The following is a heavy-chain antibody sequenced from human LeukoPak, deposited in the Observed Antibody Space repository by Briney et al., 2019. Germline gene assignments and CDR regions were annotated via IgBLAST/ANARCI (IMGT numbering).Heavy chain of an antibody. Sequence: SVKVSCKASGGTFSSYAISWVRQAPGQGLEWMGGIIPIFGTANYAQKFQGRVTITADESTSTAYMELSSLRSEDTAVYYCASGQNIVVVPAAMEWAYYYYGMDDWGQGTTVTVSS. CDR2: IIPIFGTA. D-gene: IGHD2-2*01. CDR1: GGTFSSYA. J-gene: IGHJ6*02. V-gene: IGHV1-69*13. CDR3: ASGQNIVVVPAAMEWAYYYYGMDD.